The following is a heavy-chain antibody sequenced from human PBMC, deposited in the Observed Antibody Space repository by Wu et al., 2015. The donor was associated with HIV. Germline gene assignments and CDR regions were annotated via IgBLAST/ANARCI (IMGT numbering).Heavy chain of an antibody. V-gene: IGHV1-2*02. D-gene: IGHD2-21*02. CDR1: GYTFSDYY. CDR3: AGSFGDDDVEGDWFDP. CDR2: INPKSGGT. J-gene: IGHJ5*02. Sequence: QLVQSGAEVKKPGASVEVSCTASGYTFSDYYIHWIRQAPGQGLEWMGWINPKSGGTNYAEKFKGRVTMTRDTSITTAYMELRRLRYDDTAVYYCAGSFGDDDVEGDWFDPWGQGTLVAVSS.